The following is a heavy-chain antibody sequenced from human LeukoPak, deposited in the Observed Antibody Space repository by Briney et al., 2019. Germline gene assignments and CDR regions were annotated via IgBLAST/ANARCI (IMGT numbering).Heavy chain of an antibody. Sequence: PSETLSLTCTVSGGSISSSSYYWGWIRQPPGKGLEWIGSIYCSGSTYYNPSLKSRVTISVDTSKNQFSLKLSSVTAADTAVYYCARDILQGGSASYGMDVWGQGTTVTVSS. CDR2: IYCSGST. V-gene: IGHV4-39*07. D-gene: IGHD3-16*01. J-gene: IGHJ6*02. CDR1: GGSISSSSYY. CDR3: ARDILQGGSASYGMDV.